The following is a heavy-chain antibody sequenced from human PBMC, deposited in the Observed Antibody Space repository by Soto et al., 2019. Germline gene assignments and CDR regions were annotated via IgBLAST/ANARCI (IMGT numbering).Heavy chain of an antibody. CDR3: AKALYGGHDY. CDR2: ISGSGGST. D-gene: IGHD4-17*01. CDR1: GFTFSVYA. V-gene: IGHV3-23*01. Sequence: EVQLLESGGGLVQPGGSLRLSCAASGFTFSVYAMSWVRRAPGKGLECVSGISGSGGSTSYADSVKGRCTISRDNSKNTLSLQMNSRRAEDTAVYYCAKALYGGHDYWGPGTLVTVSS. J-gene: IGHJ4*02.